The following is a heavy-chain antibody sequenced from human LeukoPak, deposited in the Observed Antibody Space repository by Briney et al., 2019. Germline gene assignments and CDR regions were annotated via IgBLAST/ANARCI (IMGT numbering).Heavy chain of an antibody. J-gene: IGHJ3*02. CDR1: GFTVSSNY. CDR3: ARGVTVIVPFHGAFDS. Sequence: GGSLRLSCAASGFTVSSNYMSWVRQSPGKGLEWVSVIYSGGSTYCADSVKGRFTISRDNSKNTVNLQMNSLRAEDTAVYYCARGVTVIVPFHGAFDSWGQGTMVTVSS. D-gene: IGHD3-22*01. V-gene: IGHV3-53*01. CDR2: IYSGGST.